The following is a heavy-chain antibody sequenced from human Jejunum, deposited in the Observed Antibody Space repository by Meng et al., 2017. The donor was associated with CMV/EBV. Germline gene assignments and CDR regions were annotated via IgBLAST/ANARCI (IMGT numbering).Heavy chain of an antibody. J-gene: IGHJ5*02. V-gene: IGHV1-69*05. Sequence: SCKASGDTVTNYAINWVRQAPGQGLEWMGGNIPLFATTYYAQRFQDRLTITTDESTSTAYMELNSLRVEDTAVYYCARGRLYSSGPFGQGTLVIVSS. CDR2: NIPLFATT. D-gene: IGHD3-22*01. CDR1: GDTVTNYA. CDR3: ARGRLYSSGP.